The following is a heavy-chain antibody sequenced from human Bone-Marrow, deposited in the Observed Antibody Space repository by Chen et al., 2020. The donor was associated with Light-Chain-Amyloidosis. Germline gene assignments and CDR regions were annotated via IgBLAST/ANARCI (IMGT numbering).Heavy chain of an antibody. Sequence: EVQLVESGGGLVQPGGSLRLSCAASGFTFSSYWMGWVRQAPGKGLEWVANIKQDRSDKYYADSVKGRVTISRDNAKNSLYLQMNTLRTEDTALYYCARGTIRPQKLALYYYYGMDVWGQGTTVTVSS. J-gene: IGHJ6*02. D-gene: IGHD6-6*01. CDR2: IKQDRSDK. CDR1: GFTFSSYW. CDR3: ARGTIRPQKLALYYYYGMDV. V-gene: IGHV3-7*03.